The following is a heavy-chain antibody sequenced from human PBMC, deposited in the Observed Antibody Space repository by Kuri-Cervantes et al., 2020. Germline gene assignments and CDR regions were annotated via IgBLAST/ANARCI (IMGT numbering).Heavy chain of an antibody. V-gene: IGHV1-18*01. J-gene: IGHJ6*02. CDR3: ARDSPGGYYDILTGYYSYYGMDV. D-gene: IGHD3-9*01. Sequence: ASVKVSCKASGYTFTSYGTSWVRQAPGQGLEWMGWISAYNGNTNYAQKLQGRVTMTTGTSTSTAYMELRSLRSDDTAVYYCARDSPGGYYDILTGYYSYYGMDVWGQGTTVTVSS. CDR1: GYTFTSYG. CDR2: ISAYNGNT.